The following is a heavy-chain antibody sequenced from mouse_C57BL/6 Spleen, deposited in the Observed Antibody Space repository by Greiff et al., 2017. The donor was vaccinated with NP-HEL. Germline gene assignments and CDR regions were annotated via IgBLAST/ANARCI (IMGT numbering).Heavy chain of an antibody. CDR3: ARATGGGYFGV. Sequence: VQLQQSGPELVKPGASVKISCKASGYAFSSSWMNWVKQRPGKGLEWIGRIYPGDGDTNYNGKFKGKATLTADKSSSTAYMQLSSLTSEDTAVYFCARATGGGYFGVWGTETTVTVSS. V-gene: IGHV1-82*01. D-gene: IGHD4-1*01. CDR1: GYAFSSSW. J-gene: IGHJ1*03. CDR2: IYPGDGDT.